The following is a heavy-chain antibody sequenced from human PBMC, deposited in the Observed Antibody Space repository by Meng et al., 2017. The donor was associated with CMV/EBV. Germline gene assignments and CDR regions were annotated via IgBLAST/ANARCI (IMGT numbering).Heavy chain of an antibody. J-gene: IGHJ3*02. D-gene: IGHD3-3*01. V-gene: IGHV3-23*01. CDR2: ISGSGGST. CDR1: GFTFSSYS. Sequence: GESLKISCAASGFTFSSYSMSWVRQAPGKGLEWVSAISGSGGSTYYADSVKGRFTISRDNSKNTLYLQMKSLRAEDTAVYYCAKGKYYDFWSGAPDAFDIWGQGTMVTVSS. CDR3: AKGKYYDFWSGAPDAFDI.